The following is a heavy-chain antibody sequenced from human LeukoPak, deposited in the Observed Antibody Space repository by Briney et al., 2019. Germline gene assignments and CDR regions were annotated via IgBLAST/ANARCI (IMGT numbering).Heavy chain of an antibody. CDR1: GFTFNTYT. V-gene: IGHV3-30*04. J-gene: IGHJ5*02. CDR3: ARNPAAWFGELSSWFDP. CDR2: LSSDGRSK. D-gene: IGHD3-10*01. Sequence: GGSLRLSCTASGFTFNTYTMHWVRQAPGKGLEWVAVLSSDGRSKNYADSVKGRFTISRDNSENTLYLQMSSLKTDDSAVYYCARNPAAWFGELSSWFDPWGQGTLVTVSS.